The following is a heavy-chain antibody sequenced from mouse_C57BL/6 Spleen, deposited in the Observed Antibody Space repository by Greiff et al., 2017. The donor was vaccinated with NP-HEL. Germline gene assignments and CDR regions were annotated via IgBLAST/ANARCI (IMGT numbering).Heavy chain of an antibody. CDR3: ARDFLPSPSYWYFDV. J-gene: IGHJ1*03. D-gene: IGHD5-5*01. CDR1: GYTFTSYG. V-gene: IGHV1-81*01. Sequence: QVQLQQSGAELARPGASVKLSCKASGYTFTSYGISWVKQRTGQGLEWIGEIYPRSGNTYYNEKFKGKATLTADKSSSTAYMELRILTSEDSAVYFGARDFLPSPSYWYFDVWGTGTTVTVSS. CDR2: IYPRSGNT.